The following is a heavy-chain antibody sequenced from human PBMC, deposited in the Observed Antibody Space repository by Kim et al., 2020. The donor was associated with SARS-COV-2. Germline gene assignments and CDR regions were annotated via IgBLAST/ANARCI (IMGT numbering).Heavy chain of an antibody. Sequence: SETLSLTCTVSGGSISSGGYYWSWIRQHPGKGLEWIGYIYYSGSTYYNPSLKSRVTISVDTSKNQFSLKLSSVTAADTAVYYCAREETGIVGATIDYWGQGTLVTVSS. CDR2: IYYSGST. CDR1: GGSISSGGYY. V-gene: IGHV4-31*03. J-gene: IGHJ4*02. CDR3: AREETGIVGATIDY. D-gene: IGHD1-26*01.